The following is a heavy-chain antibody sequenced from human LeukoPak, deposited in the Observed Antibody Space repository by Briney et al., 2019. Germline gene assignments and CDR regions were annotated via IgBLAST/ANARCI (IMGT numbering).Heavy chain of an antibody. Sequence: SVKVSCKASGGTFSSYAISWVRQAPGQGLEWMGGIIPIFGTANYAQKFQGRVTITTDESTSTAYLELSSLRSEDTAVYYCARGGVMDYYYMDVWGKGTTVTVSS. CDR3: ARGGVMDYYYMDV. CDR2: IIPIFGTA. CDR1: GGTFSSYA. J-gene: IGHJ6*03. D-gene: IGHD2-8*01. V-gene: IGHV1-69*05.